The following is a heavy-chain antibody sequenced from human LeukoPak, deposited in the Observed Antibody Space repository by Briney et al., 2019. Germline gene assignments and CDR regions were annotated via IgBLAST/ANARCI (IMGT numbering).Heavy chain of an antibody. CDR2: ISSSGSSI. D-gene: IGHD4-23*01. Sequence: PGGSLRLSCAASGFTFSSYEMNWVRQAPGKGLEWISYISSSGSSIYYVDSVKGRFTISRDNAKNSLYLQMNSLRAEDTAVYYCARDNGGPRTYFDYWGQGTLVTVSS. CDR1: GFTFSSYE. J-gene: IGHJ4*02. V-gene: IGHV3-48*03. CDR3: ARDNGGPRTYFDY.